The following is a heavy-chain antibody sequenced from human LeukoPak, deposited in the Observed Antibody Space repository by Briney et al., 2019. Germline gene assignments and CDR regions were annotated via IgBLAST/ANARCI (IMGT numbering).Heavy chain of an antibody. CDR1: GGSISSYY. CDR2: IYYSGST. Sequence: SETLSLTCTVSGGSISSYYWSWIRQPPGKGLEWIGYIYYSGSTNYNPSLKSRVTISVDTSKNQFSLKLSSVTAADTAVYYCARVVRGYSYGCDYWGQGTLVTVSS. D-gene: IGHD5-18*01. CDR3: ARVVRGYSYGCDY. J-gene: IGHJ4*02. V-gene: IGHV4-59*12.